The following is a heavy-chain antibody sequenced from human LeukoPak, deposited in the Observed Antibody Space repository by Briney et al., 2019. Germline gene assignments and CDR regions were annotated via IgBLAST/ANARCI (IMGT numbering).Heavy chain of an antibody. D-gene: IGHD3-10*01. CDR2: ISSSSSTI. V-gene: IGHV3-48*01. CDR1: GFTFSSYS. J-gene: IGHJ4*02. Sequence: GGSLRLSCAASGFTFSSYSMNWVRQAPGKGLEWVSYISSSSSTIYYADSVKGRFTISRDNSKNTLYLQMNSLRAEDTAVYYCARDRGPRGGSGPHFDYWGQGTLVTVSS. CDR3: ARDRGPRGGSGPHFDY.